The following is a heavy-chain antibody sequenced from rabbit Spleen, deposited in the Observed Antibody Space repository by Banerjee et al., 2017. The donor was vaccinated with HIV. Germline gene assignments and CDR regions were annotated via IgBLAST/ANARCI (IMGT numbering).Heavy chain of an antibody. D-gene: IGHD8-1*01. J-gene: IGHJ6*01. V-gene: IGHV1S40*01. CDR1: GFSFSNNYY. Sequence: QSLEESGGDLVKPGASLTLTCKASGFSFSNNYYICWVRQAPGKGLEWIACVAAGVSFTSYYATWAKGRFTISKTSSTTVTLQMTSLTAGDTATYFCARDSGTSFSSYGMDLWGQGTLVTVS. CDR3: ARDSGTSFSSYGMDL. CDR2: VAAGVSFTS.